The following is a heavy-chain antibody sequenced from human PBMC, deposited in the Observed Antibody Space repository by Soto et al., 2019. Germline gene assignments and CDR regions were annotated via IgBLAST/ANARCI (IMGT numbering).Heavy chain of an antibody. CDR2: IYSGGST. CDR1: GFTVSSNY. V-gene: IGHV3-53*01. CDR3: ASLYGSGSYSDY. Sequence: GGSLRLSCTASGFTVSSNYMSWVRQAPGKGLEWVSVIYSGGSTYYADSVKGRFTISRDNSKNTLYLQMNSLRAEDTAVYYCASLYGSGSYSDYWGQGTLVTVSS. D-gene: IGHD3-10*01. J-gene: IGHJ4*02.